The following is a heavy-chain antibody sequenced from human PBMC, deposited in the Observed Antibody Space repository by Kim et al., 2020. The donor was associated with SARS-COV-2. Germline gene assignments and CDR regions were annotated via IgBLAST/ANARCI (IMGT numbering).Heavy chain of an antibody. CDR3: ARHSDLASLDF. J-gene: IGHJ4*02. D-gene: IGHD3-3*02. Sequence: TNYSPSFQGHVTISADKSISTAYLQWSSLKASDTAMYYCARHSDLASLDFWGQGTLVTVSS. CDR2: T. V-gene: IGHV5-10-1*01.